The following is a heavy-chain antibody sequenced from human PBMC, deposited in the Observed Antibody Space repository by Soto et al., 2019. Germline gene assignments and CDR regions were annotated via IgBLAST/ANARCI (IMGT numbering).Heavy chain of an antibody. Sequence: GGSLRLSCAASGFTFSSYAMSWVRQAPGKGLEWVSAISGSGGSTYYADSVKGRFTISRDNSKNTLYLQMNSLRAEDTAVYYCAKDRSNWNYYYYYYGMDVWGQGTTVTVSS. CDR2: ISGSGGST. CDR1: GFTFSSYA. D-gene: IGHD1-7*01. V-gene: IGHV3-23*01. J-gene: IGHJ6*02. CDR3: AKDRSNWNYYYYYYGMDV.